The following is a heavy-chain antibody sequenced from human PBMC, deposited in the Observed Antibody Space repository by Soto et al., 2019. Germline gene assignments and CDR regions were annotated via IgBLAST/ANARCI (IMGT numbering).Heavy chain of an antibody. Sequence: EVQLLESGGGLVQPGGSLRLSCAASGFTFSSYAMSWVRQAPGKGLEWVSAISGSGGSTYYNPSLKSRVTISVDTSKNQFSLKLSSVTAADTAVYYCARDRRPAEAFDIWGQGTMVTVSS. CDR2: ISGSGGST. J-gene: IGHJ3*02. D-gene: IGHD6-6*01. CDR1: GFTFSSYA. V-gene: IGHV3-23*02. CDR3: ARDRRPAEAFDI.